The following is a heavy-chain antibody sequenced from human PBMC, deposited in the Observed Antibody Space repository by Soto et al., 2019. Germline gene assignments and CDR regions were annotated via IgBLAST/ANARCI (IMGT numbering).Heavy chain of an antibody. CDR3: ARESRVGAARGRGWFDP. CDR1: GFTFSSYA. Sequence: QVQLVESGGGVVQPGRSLRLSCAASGFTFSSYAMHWVRQAPGKGLEWVAVISYDGSNKYYADSVKGRFTISRDNSKNTLYLQMNSLRAEDTAVYYCARESRVGAARGRGWFDPWGQGTLVTVSS. V-gene: IGHV3-30-3*01. D-gene: IGHD6-6*01. J-gene: IGHJ5*02. CDR2: ISYDGSNK.